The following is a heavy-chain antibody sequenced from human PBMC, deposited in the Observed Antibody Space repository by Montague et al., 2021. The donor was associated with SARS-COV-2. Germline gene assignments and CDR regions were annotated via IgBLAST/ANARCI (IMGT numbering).Heavy chain of an antibody. Sequence: QSGAEVKKPGESLKISCKGSGYSFTSYWIGWVRQMPGKGLEWMGIIYPGDSDTRYSPSFQGQVTISADKSISTAYLQWSSLKASDTAMYYCARRSYDILTGYAPFDYWGQGTLVTVSS. J-gene: IGHJ4*02. V-gene: IGHV5-51*01. D-gene: IGHD3-9*01. CDR2: IYPGDSDT. CDR1: GYSFTSYW. CDR3: ARRSYDILTGYAPFDY.